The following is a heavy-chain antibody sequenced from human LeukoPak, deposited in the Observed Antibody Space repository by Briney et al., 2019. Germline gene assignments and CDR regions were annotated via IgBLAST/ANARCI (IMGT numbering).Heavy chain of an antibody. CDR1: GGSISSHY. J-gene: IGHJ5*02. CDR3: AELVVPAALPGVWFDP. D-gene: IGHD2-2*02. CDR2: IYYSGST. V-gene: IGHV4-59*11. Sequence: SETLSLTCTVSGGSISSHYWSWIRQPPGTGLEWIGYIYYSGSTNYNPSLKSRVNISVDTSKNQFSLKLSSVAAADTAVYYCAELVVPAALPGVWFDPWGQGTLVTVSS.